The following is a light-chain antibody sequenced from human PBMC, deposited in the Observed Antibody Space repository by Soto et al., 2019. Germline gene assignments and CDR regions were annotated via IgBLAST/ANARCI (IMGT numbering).Light chain of an antibody. Sequence: QSVLTQPPSVSVAPGQRVTVSCTGSSSNIGAGYDVHWYQQLPGTAPKRLIYGNSNRPSGVPDRFSGSKSGTSASLAITGLQAEDEADYYCQSYDSSLSASVFGGGTKLTVL. CDR3: QSYDSSLSASV. CDR2: GNS. CDR1: SSNIGAGYD. V-gene: IGLV1-40*01. J-gene: IGLJ2*01.